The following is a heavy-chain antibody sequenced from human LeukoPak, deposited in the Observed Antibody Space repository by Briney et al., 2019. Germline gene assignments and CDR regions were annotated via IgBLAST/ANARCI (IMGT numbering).Heavy chain of an antibody. CDR3: ARDRLSPGPDGNWFDP. V-gene: IGHV1-18*04. CDR2: ISAYNGNT. CDR1: GYTFTSYY. D-gene: IGHD1-14*01. Sequence: ASVKVSCKASGYTFTSYYMHWVRQAPGQGLEWMGWISAYNGNTKYTQKLQGRVTMTTDTSTSIAYMELMSLRSDDTAVYYCARDRLSPGPDGNWFDPWGQGTLVTVSS. J-gene: IGHJ5*02.